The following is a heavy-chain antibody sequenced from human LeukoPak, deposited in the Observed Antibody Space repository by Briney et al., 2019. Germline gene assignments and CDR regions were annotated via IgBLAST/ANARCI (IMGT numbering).Heavy chain of an antibody. CDR3: ARVVVVTGPHRKKNWFDP. V-gene: IGHV4-61*02. CDR2: IYTSGST. CDR1: GGSISSGSSY. Sequence: KPSETLSLTCTVPGGSISSGSSYWSCIRQPAGKGLEWIGRIYTSGSTNYNPSLKSRATISVDTSKNQFSLKLSSVTAAATAVYYCARVVVVTGPHRKKNWFDPWGQGTLVTVSS. D-gene: IGHD3-22*01. J-gene: IGHJ5*02.